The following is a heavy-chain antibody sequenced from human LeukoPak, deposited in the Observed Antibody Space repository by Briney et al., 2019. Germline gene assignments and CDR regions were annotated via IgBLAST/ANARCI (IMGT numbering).Heavy chain of an antibody. Sequence: PGGSLRLSCAASGFTFSDYYMSWIRQAPGKGLEWVSYISSRSSYTNYADSVKGRFTISRDNAKNSLYLQMNSLRAEDTAVYYCAREVAVTTFPYYYYGMDVWGQGTTVTVSS. CDR1: GFTFSDYY. J-gene: IGHJ6*02. CDR2: ISSRSSYT. V-gene: IGHV3-11*06. CDR3: AREVAVTTFPYYYYGMDV. D-gene: IGHD4-17*01.